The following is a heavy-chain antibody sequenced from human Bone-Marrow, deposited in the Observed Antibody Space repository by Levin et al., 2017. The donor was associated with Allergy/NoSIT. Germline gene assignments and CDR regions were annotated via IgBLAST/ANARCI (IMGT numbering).Heavy chain of an antibody. CDR2: RYTSGAT. CDR1: GGSISSGYYY. Sequence: SSETLSLTCTVSGGSISSGYYYWTWIRQPAGGGLEWIGRRYTSGATNYHPSLKSRASISVDTFKNQFSLRLDSVTAADTAVYYCARGMQGYTSQYIYYYTMDVWGKGTTVTVSS. D-gene: IGHD1-1*01. J-gene: IGHJ6*03. V-gene: IGHV4-61*02. CDR3: ARGMQGYTSQYIYYYTMDV.